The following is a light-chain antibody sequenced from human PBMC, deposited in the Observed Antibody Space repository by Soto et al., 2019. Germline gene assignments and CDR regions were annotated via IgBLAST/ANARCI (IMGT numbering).Light chain of an antibody. CDR1: SSDVGGYNY. CDR3: SSYTSSSTPRYV. J-gene: IGLJ1*01. CDR2: DVS. Sequence: QSALTQPASVSGSPGQSITISCTGTSSDVGGYNYVSWYQQHPGKAPKLMIYDVSNRPSGVYNRFSGSKSGNTASLTISGLQAEDEADYYCSSYTSSSTPRYVFGTGTKLTVL. V-gene: IGLV2-14*01.